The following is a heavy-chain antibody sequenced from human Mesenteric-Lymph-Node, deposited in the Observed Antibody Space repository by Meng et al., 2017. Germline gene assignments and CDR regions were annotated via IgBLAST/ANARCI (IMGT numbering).Heavy chain of an antibody. J-gene: IGHJ1*01. CDR1: GFTFSSYA. CDR2: ISYDGSNN. Sequence: GESLKISCAASGFTFSSYAMHWVRQAPGKGLEWVAVISYDGSNNYYADAVNGRFNFSRDHSKNTLYLQMNSLRAEDAAVYYCARDLAVAAAGTWLNFQHWGQGTLVTVSS. V-gene: IGHV3-30*01. CDR3: ARDLAVAAAGTWLNFQH. D-gene: IGHD6-13*01.